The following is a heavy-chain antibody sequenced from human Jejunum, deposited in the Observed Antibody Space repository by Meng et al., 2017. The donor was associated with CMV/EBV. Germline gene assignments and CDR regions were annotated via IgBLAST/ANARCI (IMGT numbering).Heavy chain of an antibody. V-gene: IGHV3-74*03. CDR3: ARVVVSPGGGFAY. D-gene: IGHD4-23*01. J-gene: IGHJ4*02. CDR1: GFTFSSYW. Sequence: SGFTFSSYWMSWVRQAPGKGLTWVSRIDQDGSGAKYADSVKGRFIISRENAKNTLYLQMNSLRVDDSAVYYCARVVVSPGGGFAYWGQGALVTVSS. CDR2: IDQDGSGA.